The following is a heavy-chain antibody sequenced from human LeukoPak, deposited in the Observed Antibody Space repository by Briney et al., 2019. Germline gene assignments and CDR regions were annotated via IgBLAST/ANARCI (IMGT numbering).Heavy chain of an antibody. D-gene: IGHD3-3*01. CDR3: TRGSEWTSGVSDY. J-gene: IGHJ4*02. CDR1: GFTFSRCG. CDR2: ISGTSTHI. V-gene: IGHV3-21*01. Sequence: PGGSLRLSCAASGFTFSRCGMNWVRQALGKGLEWVSSISGTSTHIYYADSVKGRFTISRDNAQNSLYLQMNSLRAEDTAVYYCTRGSEWTSGVSDYWGQGTLVTVSS.